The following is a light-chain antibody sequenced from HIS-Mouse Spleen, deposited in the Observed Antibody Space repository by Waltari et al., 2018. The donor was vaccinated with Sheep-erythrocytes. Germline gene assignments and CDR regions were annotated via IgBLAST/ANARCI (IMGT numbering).Light chain of an antibody. V-gene: IGLV3-1*01. CDR1: KLGDKY. CDR3: QAWDSSTAWNVV. Sequence: SYELTQPPSVSVSPGQTASITCSGDKLGDKYACWYQQKPGQSPVLVIYQDSKPPSGIPERFSGSNSGNTATLTISGTQAMDEADYYCQAWDSSTAWNVVFGGGTKLTVL. CDR2: QDS. J-gene: IGLJ2*01.